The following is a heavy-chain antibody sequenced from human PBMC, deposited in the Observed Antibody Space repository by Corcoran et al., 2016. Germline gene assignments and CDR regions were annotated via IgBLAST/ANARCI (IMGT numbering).Heavy chain of an antibody. Sequence: EVNLVESGGGLVQPGGSLRLSCAASGFTFSEFSMNWVRQAPGKRLEWISYISSGSSTIHYVDSVKGRFTISRDNAKNSVFLQMSSLREDETAMYYCARSLYSLQSGGSRGYWGLGTLVTVSS. CDR2: ISSGSSTI. CDR3: ARSLYSLQSGGSRGY. J-gene: IGHJ4*02. V-gene: IGHV3-48*02. CDR1: GFTFSEFS. D-gene: IGHD2-15*01.